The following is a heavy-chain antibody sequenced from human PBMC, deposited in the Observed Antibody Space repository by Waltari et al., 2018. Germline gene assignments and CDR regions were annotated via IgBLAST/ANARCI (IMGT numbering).Heavy chain of an antibody. J-gene: IGHJ6*02. CDR1: GGSFSGYY. V-gene: IGHV4-34*02. D-gene: IGHD2-21*02. CDR3: VRLEDCSGPGGNCYSGDSFALDV. Sequence: QVQLQQWGAGLLQPSETLSLTCGLYGGSFSGYYWGWLRQPPGKGLEWIGEINHAGNRNYNPSLRSRVTMLVDTSRSQFSLKLSSMTAADTALYYCVRLEDCSGPGGNCYSGDSFALDVWGQGTTVTVSS. CDR2: INHAGNR.